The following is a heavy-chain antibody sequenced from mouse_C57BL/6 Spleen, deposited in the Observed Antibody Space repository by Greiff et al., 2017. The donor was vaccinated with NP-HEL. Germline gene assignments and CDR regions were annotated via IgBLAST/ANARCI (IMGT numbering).Heavy chain of an antibody. D-gene: IGHD1-1*01. Sequence: QVQLKESGAELAKPGASVKLSCKASGYTFTSYWMHWVKQRPGQGLEWIGYINPSSGYTKYNQKFKDKATLTADKSSSTAYMQLSSLTSEDSAVYYCARGIATVVAGDAMDYWGQGTSVTVSS. J-gene: IGHJ4*01. CDR2: INPSSGYT. CDR1: GYTFTSYW. CDR3: ARGIATVVAGDAMDY. V-gene: IGHV1-7*01.